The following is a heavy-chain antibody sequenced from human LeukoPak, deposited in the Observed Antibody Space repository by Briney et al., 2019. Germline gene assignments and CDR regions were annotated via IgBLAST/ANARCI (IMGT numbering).Heavy chain of an antibody. CDR3: AKKVGLVSAPLYYFDL. V-gene: IGHV3-23*01. Sequence: GGSLRLSCAASGFTFSSYAMSWVRQAPGKGLEWVSATSGPGGSRDYADSAKGRFTISRDNSKNTLYLQMNSLRAEDTAIYYCAKKVGLVSAPLYYFDLWGQGTLVTVSS. CDR1: GFTFSSYA. CDR2: TSGPGGSR. D-gene: IGHD6-6*01. J-gene: IGHJ4*02.